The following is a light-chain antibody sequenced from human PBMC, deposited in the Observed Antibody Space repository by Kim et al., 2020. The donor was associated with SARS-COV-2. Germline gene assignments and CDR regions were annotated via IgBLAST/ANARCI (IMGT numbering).Light chain of an antibody. CDR2: GAS. CDR1: KGVSTS. Sequence: ASVGDRVTITCRASKGVSTSLDWFQQKPGKVPKLLISGASSLQSGVPSRFSGSGSGTDFTLTISSLQPEDFATYYCLQRKSYPWTFGHGTKVDIK. V-gene: IGKV1-17*03. CDR3: LQRKSYPWT. J-gene: IGKJ1*01.